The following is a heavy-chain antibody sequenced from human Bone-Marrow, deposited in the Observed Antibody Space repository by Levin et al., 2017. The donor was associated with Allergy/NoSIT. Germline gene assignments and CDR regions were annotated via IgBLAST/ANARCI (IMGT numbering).Heavy chain of an antibody. Sequence: PSETLSLTCTVSGGSMSGYYWSWIRQSPGRGLEWIGYIFYTENTDYNPSLRGRATISVDMSKNQFSPKLTSVTAADTAVYYCSRLNAVARRAFDYWGQGTLVTVSS. CDR2: IFYTENT. CDR3: SRLNAVARRAFDY. V-gene: IGHV4-59*01. J-gene: IGHJ4*02. D-gene: IGHD6-25*01. CDR1: GGSMSGYY.